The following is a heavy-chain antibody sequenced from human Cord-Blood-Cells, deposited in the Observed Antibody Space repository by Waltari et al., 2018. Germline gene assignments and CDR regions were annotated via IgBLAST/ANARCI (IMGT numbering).Heavy chain of an antibody. CDR3: ARDGGYSGYDYYYYGMDV. Sequence: QVQLVQSGAEVKKPGASVKVSCKASGSTFTGSYMHWVRQAPGQGLEWMGGINPNSGGTNYGQKFQGWVTMTRDTSISTAYMELSRLGSDDTAVYYCARDGGYSGYDYYYYGMDVWGQGTTVTVSS. CDR2: INPNSGGT. CDR1: GSTFTGSY. D-gene: IGHD5-12*01. V-gene: IGHV1-2*04. J-gene: IGHJ6*02.